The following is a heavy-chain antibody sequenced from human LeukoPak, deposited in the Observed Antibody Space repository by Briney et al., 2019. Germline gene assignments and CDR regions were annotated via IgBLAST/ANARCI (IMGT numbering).Heavy chain of an antibody. CDR2: ISTSSNRI. J-gene: IGHJ4*02. D-gene: IGHD6-19*01. V-gene: IGHV3-48*02. CDR3: ARVSAPGTSGWYFGY. CDR1: GFTFSSYG. Sequence: GGSLRLSCAASGFTFSSYGMNWVRQAPGKGLEWVSYISTSSNRIDYANSVKGRFTMSRDNAKNLLYLQMNSLRDEDTAMYYCARVSAPGTSGWYFGYWGQGTLVTVSS.